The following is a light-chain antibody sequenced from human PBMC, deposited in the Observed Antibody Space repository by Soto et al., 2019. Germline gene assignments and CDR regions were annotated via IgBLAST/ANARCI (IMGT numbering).Light chain of an antibody. CDR3: RQRHMWPIT. V-gene: IGKV3D-11*01. Sequence: EIVLTQSPATLSLSPGERATLSCRASQGVSSYLAWYQQKPGQAPRLLIYDASNRATGIPARFSGSGPGTDFTLTISSLEPEDSAVYYCRQRHMWPITFGQGTKV. CDR1: QGVSSY. CDR2: DAS. J-gene: IGKJ1*01.